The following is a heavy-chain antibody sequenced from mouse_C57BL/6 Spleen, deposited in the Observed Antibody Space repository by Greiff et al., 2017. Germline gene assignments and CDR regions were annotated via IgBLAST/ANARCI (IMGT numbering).Heavy chain of an antibody. CDR1: GFSLTSYG. J-gene: IGHJ2*01. CDR2: IWSGGST. D-gene: IGHD3-1*01. Sequence: QVQLKESGPGLVQPSQSLSITCTVSGFSLTSYGVHWVRQSPGKGLEWLGVIWSGGSTDYNADFISRLSISKDNSEIQVFFKMNSLQADDTAIYYCARWSLDLFGCWGQGTTLTVSS. V-gene: IGHV2-2*01. CDR3: ARWSLDLFGC.